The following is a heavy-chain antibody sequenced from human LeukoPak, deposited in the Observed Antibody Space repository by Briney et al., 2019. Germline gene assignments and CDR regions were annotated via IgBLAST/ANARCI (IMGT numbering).Heavy chain of an antibody. D-gene: IGHD3-22*01. V-gene: IGHV5-51*01. Sequence: GESLKISFKGSGYSFTSYWIGWGRQMPGKGREWMGIIYPGDSDTRYSPSFQGQVTISADKSISTAYLQWSSLKASDTAMYYCARPTNYYDSSGYYYGYWGQGTLVTVSS. CDR3: ARPTNYYDSSGYYYGY. CDR1: GYSFTSYW. J-gene: IGHJ4*02. CDR2: IYPGDSDT.